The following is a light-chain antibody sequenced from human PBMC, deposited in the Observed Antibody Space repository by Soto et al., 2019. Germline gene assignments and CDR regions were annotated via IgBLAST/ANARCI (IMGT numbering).Light chain of an antibody. Sequence: DIQMTQSPSSLSASVGDRVTITCRASQSISSYLNWYQQKPGKAPKLLIYAASSLQSGVPSRFSGSGSGTDFTLTISSLQPEDFATYYCQQSYRTFGPGTKVYIK. J-gene: IGKJ3*01. CDR1: QSISSY. V-gene: IGKV1-39*01. CDR2: AAS. CDR3: QQSYRT.